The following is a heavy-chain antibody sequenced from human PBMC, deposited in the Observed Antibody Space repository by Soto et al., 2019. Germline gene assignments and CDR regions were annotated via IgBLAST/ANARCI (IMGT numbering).Heavy chain of an antibody. CDR3: ARGGIGDYPFDY. V-gene: IGHV4-59*01. CDR2: IYYSGNT. J-gene: IGHJ4*02. Sequence: PSETLSLTCTVSVDSISSYCWSWIRQPPGKGLEWIGYIYYSGNTNYNPSLKSRVTISVDTSKNQFSLKLSSVTAADTAVYYCARGGIGDYPFDYWGQGTLVTVSS. CDR1: VDSISSYC. D-gene: IGHD4-17*01.